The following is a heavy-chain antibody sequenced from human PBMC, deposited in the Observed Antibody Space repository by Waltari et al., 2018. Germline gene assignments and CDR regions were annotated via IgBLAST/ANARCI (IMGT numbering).Heavy chain of an antibody. J-gene: IGHJ5*02. CDR1: GDSVSSTYW. Sequence: QLQLQESGPGLVKPSGTMSLSCAVSGDSVSSTYWWSWVRQPPKKGLEWRGHVHANGRSNYNPSFASRVTVSLTTSKNLFSLKVTSATAADTGLYYCARDRGRGLYLDTWGPGTLVTVSP. CDR2: VHANGRS. V-gene: IGHV4-4*02. D-gene: IGHD2-15*01. CDR3: ARDRGRGLYLDT.